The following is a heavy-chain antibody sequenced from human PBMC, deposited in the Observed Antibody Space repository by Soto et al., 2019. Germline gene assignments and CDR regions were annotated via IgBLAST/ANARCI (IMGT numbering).Heavy chain of an antibody. CDR1: GYPFTSYG. Sequence: QVQLVQSGAEVKKPGASVKVSCKASGYPFTSYGISWVRQAPGQGLEWMGWISVYNGHTNNAQKLQGRVTMTTDTPTSTAYMEMRSLRSGDTAVYYCARMGSYSSTWKIYYYYRMDVWGQGTTVTVSS. CDR2: ISVYNGHT. CDR3: ARMGSYSSTWKIYYYYRMDV. J-gene: IGHJ6*02. D-gene: IGHD6-13*01. V-gene: IGHV1-18*01.